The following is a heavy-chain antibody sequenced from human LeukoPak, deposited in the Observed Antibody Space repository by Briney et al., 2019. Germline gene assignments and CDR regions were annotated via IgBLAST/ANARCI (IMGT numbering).Heavy chain of an antibody. CDR2: IYYSGST. CDR1: GGSFSGYY. V-gene: IGHV4-34*01. Sequence: SETLSLTCAVYGGSFSGYYWTWIRQSPGKGLEWIGSIYYSGSTYYNPSLKSRVTISVDTSKNQFSLRLSSVTATDMAVYFCARLGYSVSWTDCWGQGILVTVSS. CDR3: ARLGYSVSWTDC. D-gene: IGHD6-13*01. J-gene: IGHJ4*02.